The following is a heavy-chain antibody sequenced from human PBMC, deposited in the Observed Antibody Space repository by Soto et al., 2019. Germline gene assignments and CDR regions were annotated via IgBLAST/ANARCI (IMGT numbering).Heavy chain of an antibody. CDR2: ITTDGSTT. D-gene: IGHD1-26*01. CDR3: ARDRERVIFDS. J-gene: IGHJ4*02. V-gene: IGHV3-74*01. CDR1: GFTFRSYI. Sequence: PGGSLRLSCAASGFTFRSYIMHWVRQTPGKGLVWVSRITTDGSTTTYADSVRGRFTISRDNAKNTLYLQMNSLSAEDTAVYYCARDRERVIFDSWGQGTLVTGSS.